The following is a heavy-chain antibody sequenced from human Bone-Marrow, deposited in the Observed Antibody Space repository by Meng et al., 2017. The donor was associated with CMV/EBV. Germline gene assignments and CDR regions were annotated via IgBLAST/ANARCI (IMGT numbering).Heavy chain of an antibody. CDR1: GFTFSSYA. D-gene: IGHD3-3*01. CDR2: ISGSGGRT. Sequence: GESLKISCAASGFTFSSYAMSWVRQAPGKGLEWVSAISGSGGRTYYADSVKGRFTISRDNSKNTLYLQMNSLRAEDTAVYYCAKDPQNLDLAYWGQGTLVTVSS. CDR3: AKDPQNLDLAY. J-gene: IGHJ4*02. V-gene: IGHV3-23*01.